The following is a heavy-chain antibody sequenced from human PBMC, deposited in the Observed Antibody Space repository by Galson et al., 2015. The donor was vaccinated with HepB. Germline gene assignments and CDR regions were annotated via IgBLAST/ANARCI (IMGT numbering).Heavy chain of an antibody. CDR1: GFTFSRPA. CDR3: ARESGYSSSWDSAYFHYGMDV. J-gene: IGHJ6*01. Sequence: SLRLSCAASGFTFSRPAMHWVRQAPGKGLEWLAVILYDGSNEFYADSVNGRYTISRDNSKKTLFLQMNSLRPEDTGVYHCARESGYSSSWDSAYFHYGMDVWGQGTTVIVSS. D-gene: IGHD6-13*01. CDR2: ILYDGSNE. V-gene: IGHV3-30*04.